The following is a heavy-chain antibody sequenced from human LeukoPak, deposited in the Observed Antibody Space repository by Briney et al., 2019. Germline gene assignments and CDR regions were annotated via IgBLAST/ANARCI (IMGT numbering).Heavy chain of an antibody. Sequence: ASVKVCCKASGGTFGNYAVSWVRQAPGQGLEWMGRIIPNVDIRNYEQKFQGRVTITADESTSTVYLELTTLRSDDTAVYYCAREDQGDGPICGDFEFWGQGTLVTVSS. V-gene: IGHV1-69*04. CDR2: IIPNVDIR. J-gene: IGHJ4*02. D-gene: IGHD3-16*01. CDR1: GGTFGNYA. CDR3: AREDQGDGPICGDFEF.